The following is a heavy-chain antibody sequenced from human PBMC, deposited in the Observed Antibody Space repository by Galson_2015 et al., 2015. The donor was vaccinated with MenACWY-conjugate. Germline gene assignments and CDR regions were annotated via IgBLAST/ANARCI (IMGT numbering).Heavy chain of an antibody. CDR3: ARHPPGGRGMDV. J-gene: IGHJ6*02. Sequence: QSGAEVKKPGESLTISCTASGYNFLTYWIGWVRQVPGKGLEWVGLISPIDSKTRYSPAFEGRVTISADNSITTAYLQWNSLQASDTAMYYCARHPPGGRGMDVWGRGTTVTVSS. V-gene: IGHV5-51*01. D-gene: IGHD1-26*01. CDR2: ISPIDSKT. CDR1: GYNFLTYW.